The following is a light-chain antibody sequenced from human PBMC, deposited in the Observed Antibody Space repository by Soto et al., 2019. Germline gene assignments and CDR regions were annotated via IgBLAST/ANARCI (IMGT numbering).Light chain of an antibody. CDR1: QGMSNY. J-gene: IGKJ3*01. V-gene: IGKV1-27*01. Sequence: DIQMTQSPSSLSASVGDRVTITCRTSQGMSNYLAWYQQKPGKVPKLLIYAAYTFQSGVPSRFSGSGSGTDFTLTISSLQPEDVASYYCQKYDNAPFTFGPGTKVDIK. CDR3: QKYDNAPFT. CDR2: AAY.